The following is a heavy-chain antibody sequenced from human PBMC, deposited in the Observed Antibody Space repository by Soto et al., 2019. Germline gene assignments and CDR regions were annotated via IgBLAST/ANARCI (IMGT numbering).Heavy chain of an antibody. Sequence: ASVKVSCKASGGTFSSYAISWVRQAPGQGLEWMGGIIPIFGTANYAQKFQGRVTITADESTSTAYMELSSLRSEDTAVYYCARDRGCIVGACYGMDVWGQGTTVTVSS. CDR2: IIPIFGTA. J-gene: IGHJ6*02. CDR3: ARDRGCIVGACYGMDV. CDR1: GGTFSSYA. D-gene: IGHD1-26*01. V-gene: IGHV1-69*13.